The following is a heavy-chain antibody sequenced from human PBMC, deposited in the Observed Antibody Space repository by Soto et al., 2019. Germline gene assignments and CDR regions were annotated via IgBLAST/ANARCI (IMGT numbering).Heavy chain of an antibody. CDR3: ASSGSKYRFEY. CDR2: IYSGGST. D-gene: IGHD1-26*01. Sequence: EVQLVDSGGGLVQPGGSLRLSCAASGFTVSSNYMSWVRQAPGKGLEWVSVIYSGGSTYYADSVKGRFTISRDNSKNTLYLQMNSLRVEDTAVYYCASSGSKYRFEYWGQGTLVTVSS. V-gene: IGHV3-66*01. CDR1: GFTVSSNY. J-gene: IGHJ4*02.